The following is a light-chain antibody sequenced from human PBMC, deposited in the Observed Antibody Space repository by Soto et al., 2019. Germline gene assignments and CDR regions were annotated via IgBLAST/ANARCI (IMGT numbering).Light chain of an antibody. CDR2: WAS. CDR3: QQYYGAPHT. CDR1: QRVFYSSNNNNY. V-gene: IGKV4-1*01. J-gene: IGKJ2*01. Sequence: DIVMTQSPDSLAVSLGQRATIKCKSSQRVFYSSNNNNYLAWYQQKPGQPPNLLIYWASTRESGVPDRFSGSGSGTDFTLTISNLQAEDVAVYYCQQYYGAPHTFGQGTKLEIK.